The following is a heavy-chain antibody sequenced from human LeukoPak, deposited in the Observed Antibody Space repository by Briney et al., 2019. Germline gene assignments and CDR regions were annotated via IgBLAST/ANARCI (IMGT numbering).Heavy chain of an antibody. CDR3: ARDQPPISF. V-gene: IGHV3-7*01. CDR2: IKHDGSGK. Sequence: GGSLRLSCAASGFTFSSYYMSWVRQAPGKGLEWVANIKHDGSGKYYVDSVKGRFTISRDNAKNSLYLQMNSLRAEDTAVYYCARDQPPISFWGQGTLVTVSS. CDR1: GFTFSSYY. D-gene: IGHD3-3*02. J-gene: IGHJ4*02.